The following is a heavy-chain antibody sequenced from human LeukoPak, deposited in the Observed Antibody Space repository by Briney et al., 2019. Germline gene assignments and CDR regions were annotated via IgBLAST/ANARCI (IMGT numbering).Heavy chain of an antibody. CDR3: ASAVVTAIYDY. CDR2: INYSGST. CDR1: GGSFSGYY. D-gene: IGHD2-21*02. J-gene: IGHJ4*02. V-gene: IGHV4-34*01. Sequence: PSETLSLTCAVYGGSFSGYYWSWIRQPPGKGLEWMGEINYSGSTNYNPPLQSRVTISDDTSKNQFSLKLSSVTASDTAVYYCASAVVTAIYDYWGQGTLVTVSS.